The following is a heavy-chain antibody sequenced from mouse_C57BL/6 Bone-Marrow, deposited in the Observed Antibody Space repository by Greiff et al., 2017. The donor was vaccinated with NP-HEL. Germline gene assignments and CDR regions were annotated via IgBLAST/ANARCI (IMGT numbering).Heavy chain of an antibody. V-gene: IGHV5-6*01. Sequence: EVQGVESGGDLVKPGGSLKLSCAASGFTFSSYGMSWVRQTPDQRLEWVATISSGGSYTYYPDSVKGRFTISRDNAKNTLYLQLSSLKSEDTAMYYCARRTTVVVPYAMDYWGQGTSVTVSS. CDR2: ISSGGSYT. CDR3: ARRTTVVVPYAMDY. CDR1: GFTFSSYG. D-gene: IGHD1-1*01. J-gene: IGHJ4*01.